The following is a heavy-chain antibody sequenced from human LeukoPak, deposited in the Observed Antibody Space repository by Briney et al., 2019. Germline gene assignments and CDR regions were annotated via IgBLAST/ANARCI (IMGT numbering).Heavy chain of an antibody. Sequence: PGGSLRLSCAASVFTFSSYAMHCVRQAPGKGLEYVSAISSNGGSTYYANSVKGGFTISRDNSKNTLYLQMGSLRAEDMAVYYCARVGYTSYYYYGMDVWGQGTTVTVSS. V-gene: IGHV3-64*01. CDR3: ARVGYTSYYYYGMDV. CDR1: VFTFSSYA. D-gene: IGHD2-2*02. J-gene: IGHJ6*02. CDR2: ISSNGGST.